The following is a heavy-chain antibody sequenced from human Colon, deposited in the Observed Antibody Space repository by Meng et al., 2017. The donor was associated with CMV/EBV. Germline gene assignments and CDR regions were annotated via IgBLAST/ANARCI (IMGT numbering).Heavy chain of an antibody. D-gene: IGHD2-2*01. V-gene: IGHV4-39*07. CDR1: GFSLSTSGVG. CDR3: ARGGPNQRRPHFSYGMDV. CDR2: INHSGST. Sequence: SGPTLVKPTQTLTLTCTFSGFSLSTSGVGVGWIRQPPGKGLEWIGAINHSGSTNYNPSLKSRVTISVDTSKNQFSLKLSSVTAADTAVYYCARGGPNQRRPHFSYGMDVWGQGTTVTVSS. J-gene: IGHJ6*02.